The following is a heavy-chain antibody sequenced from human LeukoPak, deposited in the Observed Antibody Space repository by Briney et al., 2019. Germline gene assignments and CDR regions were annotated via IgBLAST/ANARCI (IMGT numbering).Heavy chain of an antibody. D-gene: IGHD3-16*02. J-gene: IGHJ3*02. CDR3: VKDYRRSTWLYAFDI. V-gene: IGHV3-64D*09. CDR1: GFTFSTYA. Sequence: QTGGSLRLSCAASGFTFSTYAMHWVRQAPGKGLEYVSTISGDGGNTYYADSVKGRFSISRDNSKNTLYLQVSSLRAEDTAVYFCVKDYRRSTWLYAFDIWGQGTMVTVSS. CDR2: ISGDGGNT.